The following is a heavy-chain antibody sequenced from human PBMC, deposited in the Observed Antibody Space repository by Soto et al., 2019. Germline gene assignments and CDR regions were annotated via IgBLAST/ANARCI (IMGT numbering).Heavy chain of an antibody. CDR1: GYSISSGSY. Sequence: PSETLSLTCTVSGYSISSGSYWGWIRQPPGKGPEWIASIYHGGTTFYNPSLKSRITISVDTSKNQFSLKLSSVTAADTAVYYCARDLSDCSGGSCYSIFDYWGQGTLVTVSS. V-gene: IGHV4-38-2*02. D-gene: IGHD2-15*01. CDR2: IYHGGTT. CDR3: ARDLSDCSGGSCYSIFDY. J-gene: IGHJ4*02.